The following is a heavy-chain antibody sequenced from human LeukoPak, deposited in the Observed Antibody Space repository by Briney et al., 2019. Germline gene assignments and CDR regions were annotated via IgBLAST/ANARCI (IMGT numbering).Heavy chain of an antibody. CDR1: GFTFDDYA. CDR3: AKDSGIAAAGDY. CDR2: ISGDGGST. Sequence: PGGSLRLSCAASGFTFDDYAMHWLRHAPGKGLEWVSLISGDGGSTYYADSVKGRFTISRDNSKNSLYLQMNSLRTEDTALYYCAKDSGIAAAGDYWGQGTLVTVSS. J-gene: IGHJ4*02. D-gene: IGHD6-13*01. V-gene: IGHV3-43*02.